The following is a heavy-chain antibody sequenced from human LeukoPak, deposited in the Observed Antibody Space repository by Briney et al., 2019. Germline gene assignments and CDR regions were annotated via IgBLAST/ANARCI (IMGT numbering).Heavy chain of an antibody. D-gene: IGHD2-21*02. CDR2: IYYSGST. CDR3: ARGGVVTAMGTRYWYFDL. V-gene: IGHV4-59*01. Sequence: PSETLSLTCTVSGGSISSYYWSWIRQPPAKGLEWIGYIYYSGSTNYNPSLKSRVTISVDTSKNQFSLKLSSVTAVDTAVYYCARGGVVTAMGTRYWYFDLWGRGTLVTVSS. J-gene: IGHJ2*01. CDR1: GGSISSYY.